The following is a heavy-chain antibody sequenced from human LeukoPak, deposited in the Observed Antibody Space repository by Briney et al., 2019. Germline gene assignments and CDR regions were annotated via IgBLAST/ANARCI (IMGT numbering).Heavy chain of an antibody. CDR2: ISWKMGGI. Sequence: GGSLRLSCAASGFTFDDYAMHGFRQAPGRGRGWVSGISWKMGGIGYADSVKGRFNNSRDNAKHPLYLQMTGLRAEDTALYYCASVRNYGSGSGPYWGQGTLVTVSS. D-gene: IGHD3-10*01. CDR3: ASVRNYGSGSGPY. CDR1: GFTFDDYA. V-gene: IGHV3-9*01. J-gene: IGHJ4*01.